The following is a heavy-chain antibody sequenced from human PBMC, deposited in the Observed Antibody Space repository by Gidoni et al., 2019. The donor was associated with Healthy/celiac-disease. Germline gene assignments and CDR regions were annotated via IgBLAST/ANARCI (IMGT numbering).Heavy chain of an antibody. J-gene: IGHJ6*02. CDR2: IIPNFGTE. D-gene: IGHD3-22*01. CDR3: ARDYSSGYYPPLYYYGMDV. V-gene: IGHV1-69*01. CDR1: GGTFSSYA. Sequence: QVQLVQAGAVVTKPGSSVEVSCKASGGTFSSYALRCVRPAPGQGLAWMGGIIPNFGTETYAQKFQGRVTITADESTSTAYMELSSLRSEDTAVYYCARDYSSGYYPPLYYYGMDVWGQGTTVTVSS.